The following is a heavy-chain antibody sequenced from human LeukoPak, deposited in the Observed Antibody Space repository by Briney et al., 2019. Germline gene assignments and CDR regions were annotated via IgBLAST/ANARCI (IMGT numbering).Heavy chain of an antibody. Sequence: PGRSLRLSCAASGFTFDDHAMHWVRQAPGKGLEWVSGISWNSGSIGYADSVKGRFTISRDNAKNSLYLQMNSLRAEDTALYYCAKDLYASREHYYYYGMDVWGQGTTVTVSS. CDR2: ISWNSGSI. D-gene: IGHD1-26*01. CDR1: GFTFDDHA. CDR3: AKDLYASREHYYYYGMDV. V-gene: IGHV3-9*01. J-gene: IGHJ6*02.